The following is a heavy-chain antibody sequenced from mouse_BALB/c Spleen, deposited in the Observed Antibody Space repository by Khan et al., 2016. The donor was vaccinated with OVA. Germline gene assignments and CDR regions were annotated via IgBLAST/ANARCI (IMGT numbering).Heavy chain of an antibody. J-gene: IGHJ2*01. D-gene: IGHD1-1*01. CDR1: GYSITSGYA. V-gene: IGHV3-2*02. Sequence: VQLKQSGPGLVKPSQSLSLTCTVTGYSITSGYAWNWIRQFPGNKLEWMGYINYSGVTSYTPSLKSRISITRDTSKNQFFLQLNSVTTEDTATYYCARGNYYGYYFDYWGQGTTLTVSS. CDR2: INYSGVT. CDR3: ARGNYYGYYFDY.